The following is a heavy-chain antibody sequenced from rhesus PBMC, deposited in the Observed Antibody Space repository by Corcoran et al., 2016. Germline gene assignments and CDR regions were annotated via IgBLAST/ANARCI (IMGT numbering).Heavy chain of an antibody. CDR3: ARRRFPQSGSSSPIDY. Sequence: QVQLQESGPGLVQPSETLSLTCAVSGSSISSGYFCGWIRQPHGKGLEYIGYISGSSGSTYNNPSLKSRVTISKDTSKNQFSLKLSSVTAADTAVYYCARRRFPQSGSSSPIDYWGQGVLVTVSS. CDR2: ISGSSGST. J-gene: IGHJ4*01. D-gene: IGHD4-29*01. CDR1: GSSISSGYF. V-gene: IGHV4-99*01.